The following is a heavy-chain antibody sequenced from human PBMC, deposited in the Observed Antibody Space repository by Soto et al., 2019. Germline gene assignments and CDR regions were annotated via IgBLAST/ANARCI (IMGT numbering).Heavy chain of an antibody. Sequence: ASVKVSCKASGYTFTGYYMHWVRQAPGQGLEWMGWINPNSGGTNYAQKFQGWVTMTRDTSISTAYMELSRLRSDDTAVYYCARGPSRGYCSGGSCYSVPRESWFDPWGQGTLVTVSS. V-gene: IGHV1-2*04. D-gene: IGHD2-15*01. CDR1: GYTFTGYY. CDR3: ARGPSRGYCSGGSCYSVPRESWFDP. CDR2: INPNSGGT. J-gene: IGHJ5*02.